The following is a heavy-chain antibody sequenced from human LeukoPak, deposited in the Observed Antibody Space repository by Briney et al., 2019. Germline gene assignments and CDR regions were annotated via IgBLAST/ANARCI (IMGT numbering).Heavy chain of an antibody. CDR1: GLTFSSYW. J-gene: IGHJ4*02. V-gene: IGHV3-7*01. CDR2: IKQDGSRI. Sequence: PGGSLRLCCAASGLTFSSYWMSWVRQATGKGLEWVANIKQDGSRIHYVDSVKGRFTISRDNAKNSLYLQMNSLRAEDTAVYYCARDPGIAAAGTVGYFDFWGQGTLVTVSS. D-gene: IGHD6-13*01. CDR3: ARDPGIAAAGTVGYFDF.